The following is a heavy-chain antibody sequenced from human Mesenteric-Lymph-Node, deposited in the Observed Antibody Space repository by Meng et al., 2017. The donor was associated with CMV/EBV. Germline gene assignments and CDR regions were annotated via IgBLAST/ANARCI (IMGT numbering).Heavy chain of an antibody. J-gene: IGHJ4*02. CDR1: GFAITTHF. CDR2: INIDGTT. D-gene: IGHD3-3*01. CDR3: ARDFSWRQFDY. V-gene: IGHV3-66*02. Sequence: GESLKISCAASGFAITTHFMTWVRHGPGKGLEWVSVINIDGTTQYGDSVKDRFTISRDIFTNTVYLQMNSLRAEDAAVYYCARDFSWRQFDYWGQGALVTVSS.